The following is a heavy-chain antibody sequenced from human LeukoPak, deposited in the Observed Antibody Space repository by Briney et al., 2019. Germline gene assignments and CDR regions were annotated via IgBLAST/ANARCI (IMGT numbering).Heavy chain of an antibody. J-gene: IGHJ4*02. V-gene: IGHV1-69*13. D-gene: IGHD6-19*01. CDR1: GGTFSSYA. CDR2: IIPIFGTA. Sequence: ASVKVSCKASGGTFSSYAISWVRQAPGQGLEWMGGIIPIFGTANYAQNLQGRVTITADESTSTAYMELSSLRSEDTAVYYCARDLGYSSGWYQEYYWGQGTLVTVSS. CDR3: ARDLGYSSGWYQEYY.